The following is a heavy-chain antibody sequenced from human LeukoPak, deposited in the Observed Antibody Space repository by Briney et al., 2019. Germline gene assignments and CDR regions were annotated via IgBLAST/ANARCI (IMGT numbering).Heavy chain of an antibody. D-gene: IGHD3-10*01. V-gene: IGHV3-9*01. Sequence: PGGSLRLSCSASDFIFADYAMHCVRQVLGKGLEWVSGICWNSASIGYADSVKGRFTISRDNGKKSLYLQMNSLRVGDTAWYYCAKSVRAAHVWFLDVDSWGQGTLVTVSS. J-gene: IGHJ4*02. CDR2: ICWNSASI. CDR3: AKSVRAAHVWFLDVDS. CDR1: DFIFADYA.